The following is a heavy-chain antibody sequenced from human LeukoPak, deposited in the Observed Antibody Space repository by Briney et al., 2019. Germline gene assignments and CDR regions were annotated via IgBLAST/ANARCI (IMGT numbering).Heavy chain of an antibody. D-gene: IGHD6-6*01. V-gene: IGHV4-4*07. Sequence: SKTLSLTCTVSGASITSFHWTWIRQPAGKGLEWIGPIYSSGSTIYNPSLQSRVAMSVDMTKNQLSLKLSSVTAADTAMYYCARKDGDYWGQGTLVTVSS. J-gene: IGHJ4*02. CDR2: IYSSGST. CDR1: GASITSFH. CDR3: ARKDGDY.